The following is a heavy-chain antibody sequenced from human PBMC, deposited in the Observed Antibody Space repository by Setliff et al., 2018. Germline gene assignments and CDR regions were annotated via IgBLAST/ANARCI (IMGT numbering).Heavy chain of an antibody. CDR3: AHDGRWSTIPLDY. Sequence: TLSLTLTCTFSGFSISTTGVGVGWIRQPPGKALEWLALIYWDDDQRYSPSLKSRLRITKDASKNQVVLTMTNMGPVDTATYYCAHDGRWSTIPLDYWGQGTRVTVS. J-gene: IGHJ4*02. CDR2: IYWDDDQ. D-gene: IGHD1-26*01. V-gene: IGHV2-5*02. CDR1: GFSISTTGVG.